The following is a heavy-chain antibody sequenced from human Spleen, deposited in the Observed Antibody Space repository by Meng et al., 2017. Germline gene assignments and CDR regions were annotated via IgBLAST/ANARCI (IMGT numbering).Heavy chain of an antibody. V-gene: IGHV3-21*03. CDR2: ISSSSSYI. D-gene: IGHD2-2*01. J-gene: IGHJ3*02. CDR3: TTDRDIVVVPAAYRPYDAFDI. Sequence: GGSLRLSCAASGFTFSSYSMNWVRQAPGKGLEWVSSISSSSSYIYYADSVKGRFTISRDNAKNSLYLQMNSLRAEDTAVYYCTTDRDIVVVPAAYRPYDAFDIWGQGTMVTVSS. CDR1: GFTFSSYS.